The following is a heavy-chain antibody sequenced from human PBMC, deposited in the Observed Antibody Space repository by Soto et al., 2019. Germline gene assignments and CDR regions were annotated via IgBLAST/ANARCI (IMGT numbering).Heavy chain of an antibody. J-gene: IGHJ4*02. V-gene: IGHV3-33*01. CDR2: IWYDGSNK. D-gene: IGHD3-10*01. Sequence: QVQLVESGGGVVQPGRSLRLSCAASGFTFSSYGMHWVRQAPGKGLEWVAVIWYDGSNKYYADSVKGRFTISRDNSKNTLYLQMNRLRAEDTAVYYCARSFGEPTFLYYWGQGTLVTVSS. CDR1: GFTFSSYG. CDR3: ARSFGEPTFLYY.